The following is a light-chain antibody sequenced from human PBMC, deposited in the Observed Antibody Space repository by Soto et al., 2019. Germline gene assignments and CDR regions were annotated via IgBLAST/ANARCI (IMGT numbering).Light chain of an antibody. CDR3: QQYGSSPRFT. Sequence: EVVLTQSPGTLSLSPGERATLDCRASESVRSTYLAWYQQKPGQAPRLLIYGASTRATGIPDRFSGSGSGTDFSLTISRLEPEDFAVYYCQQYGSSPRFTFVPGTRVDFK. CDR2: GAS. CDR1: ESVRSTY. J-gene: IGKJ3*01. V-gene: IGKV3-20*01.